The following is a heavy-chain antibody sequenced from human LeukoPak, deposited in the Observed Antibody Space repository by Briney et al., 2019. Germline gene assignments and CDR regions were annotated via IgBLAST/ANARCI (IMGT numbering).Heavy chain of an antibody. CDR2: IYSGGST. CDR3: ARDVQYGSGSYYMDY. V-gene: IGHV3-66*01. D-gene: IGHD3-10*01. J-gene: IGHJ4*02. CDR1: GFTVSSNY. Sequence: SGGSLRLSCAASGFTVSSNYMSWVRQAPGKGLEWVSVIYSGGSTYYADSVKGRFTISRDNSKNTLYLQMNSLRAEDTAVYYCARDVQYGSGSYYMDYWGQGTLVTASS.